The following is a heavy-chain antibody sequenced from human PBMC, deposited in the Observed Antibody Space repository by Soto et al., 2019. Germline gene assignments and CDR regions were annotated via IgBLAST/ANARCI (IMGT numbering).Heavy chain of an antibody. J-gene: IGHJ4*02. Sequence: SETLSLTCSIYSGSFSGYYWSWIRQPPGKGLEWIGEISQSGNTNYSPSLKSRVSISIDTSKKQFSLNLASVSAADTAVYYCARAPKVSGSSQTRPDFWGQGALVTVSS. CDR2: ISQSGNT. CDR1: SGSFSGYY. V-gene: IGHV4-34*01. CDR3: ARAPKVSGSSQTRPDF. D-gene: IGHD6-6*01.